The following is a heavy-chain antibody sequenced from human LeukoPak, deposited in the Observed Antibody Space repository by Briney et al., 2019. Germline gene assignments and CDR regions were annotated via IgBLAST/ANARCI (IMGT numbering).Heavy chain of an antibody. CDR1: GFTFSTYA. V-gene: IGHV3-30*04. CDR2: ISYDVSNK. D-gene: IGHD3-10*01. J-gene: IGHJ4*02. Sequence: GGSLRLSCTASGFTFSTYAMHWVRQAPGKGLEWVAVISYDVSNKYYADSVKGRFTISRDNSKNTLYLQMNSLRVEDTAVYYCARDSSMLRGPLVIYYFDFWGQGTLVTVSS. CDR3: ARDSSMLRGPLVIYYFDF.